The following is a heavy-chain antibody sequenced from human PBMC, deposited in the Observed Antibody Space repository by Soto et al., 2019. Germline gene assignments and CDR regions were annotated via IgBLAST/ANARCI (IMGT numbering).Heavy chain of an antibody. Sequence: PGGSLRLSCAASGFTPRTYTMNWVRQAPGKGLEWVSSISISSSDRYYADSVRGRFTISRDNAKNALYLQMNSLRPDDTAVYFCVRGMNPLFGGQGTLVTVSS. J-gene: IGHJ4*01. CDR2: ISISSSDR. V-gene: IGHV3-21*06. CDR3: VRGMNPLF. CDR1: GFTPRTYT.